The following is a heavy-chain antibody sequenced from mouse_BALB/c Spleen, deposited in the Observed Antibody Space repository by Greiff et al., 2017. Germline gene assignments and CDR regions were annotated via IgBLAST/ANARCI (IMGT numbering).Heavy chain of an antibody. CDR3: ARASDWDGAMDY. D-gene: IGHD4-1*01. Sequence: EVKLMESGPGLVKPSQSLSLTCTVTGYSITSDYAWNWIRQFPGNKLEWMGYISYSGSTSYNPSLKSRISITRDTSKNQFFLQLNSVTTEDTATYYCARASDWDGAMDYWGQGTTLTVSS. CDR1: GYSITSDYA. V-gene: IGHV3-2*02. J-gene: IGHJ2*01. CDR2: ISYSGST.